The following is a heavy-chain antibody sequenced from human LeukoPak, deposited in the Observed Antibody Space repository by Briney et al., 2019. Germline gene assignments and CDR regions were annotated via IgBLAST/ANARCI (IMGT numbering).Heavy chain of an antibody. CDR1: GFTFSSYA. V-gene: IGHV3-23*01. Sequence: GGSLRLSCAASGFTFSSYAMSWVRQAPGKGLEWVSAISGSGGSTYYADSVKGRFTISRDNSKNTLYLQMNSLRAEDTAVYYCAKDLGVATIRIAAAGYYFDYWGRGILVTVSS. J-gene: IGHJ4*02. D-gene: IGHD6-13*01. CDR3: AKDLGVATIRIAAAGYYFDY. CDR2: ISGSGGST.